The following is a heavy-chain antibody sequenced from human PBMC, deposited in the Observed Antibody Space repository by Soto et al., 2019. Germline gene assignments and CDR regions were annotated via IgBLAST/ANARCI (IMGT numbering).Heavy chain of an antibody. V-gene: IGHV3-30*18. J-gene: IGHJ4*02. Sequence: PGGSLSLSCGASGFTFSSYGMHWVRQAPGKGLEWVAVISYDGSDKYYEDSVKGRFTISRDNSRNTLFLQMNSLRAEDTAVYYCAKNIYSSGWSYFDYWGQGALVTVSS. CDR2: ISYDGSDK. CDR3: AKNIYSSGWSYFDY. D-gene: IGHD6-19*01. CDR1: GFTFSSYG.